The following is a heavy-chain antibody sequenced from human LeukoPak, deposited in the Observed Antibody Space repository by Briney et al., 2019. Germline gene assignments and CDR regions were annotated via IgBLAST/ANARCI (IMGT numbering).Heavy chain of an antibody. CDR3: AREGYCSSTSCPGGY. CDR1: GGSISGYY. D-gene: IGHD2-2*01. V-gene: IGHV4-34*01. J-gene: IGHJ4*02. Sequence: SETLSLTCTVSGGSISGYYWSWIRQPPGKGLEWIGEINHSGSTNYNPSLKSRVTTSVDTSKNQFSLKLSSVTAADTAVYYCAREGYCSSTSCPGGYWGQGTLVTVSS. CDR2: INHSGST.